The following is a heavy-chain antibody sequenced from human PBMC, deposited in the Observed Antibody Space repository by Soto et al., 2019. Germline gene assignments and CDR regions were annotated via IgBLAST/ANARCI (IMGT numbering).Heavy chain of an antibody. D-gene: IGHD6-19*01. CDR1: GYTFTSYG. V-gene: IGHV1-18*01. CDR2: ISAYNGNT. Sequence: GASVKVSCKASGYTFTSYGISWVRQAPGQGLEWMGWISAYNGNTNYAQKLQGRVTMTTDTSTSTAYMELRSLRSEDTAVCYCARDSGIAVAGYFDYWGQGTLVTVSS. J-gene: IGHJ4*02. CDR3: ARDSGIAVAGYFDY.